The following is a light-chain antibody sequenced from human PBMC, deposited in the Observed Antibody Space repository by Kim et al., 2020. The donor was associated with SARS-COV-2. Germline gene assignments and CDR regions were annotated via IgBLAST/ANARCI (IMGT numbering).Light chain of an antibody. CDR3: NSRDSSGNHLV. CDR1: SLRSYY. J-gene: IGLJ2*01. V-gene: IGLV3-19*01. CDR2: GKN. Sequence: ELTQDHAVSVALGQTVRITCQGDSLRSYYASWYQQKPGQAPVLVIYGKNNRPSGIPDRFSGSSSGNTASLTITGAQAEDEADYYCNSRDSSGNHLVFGGG.